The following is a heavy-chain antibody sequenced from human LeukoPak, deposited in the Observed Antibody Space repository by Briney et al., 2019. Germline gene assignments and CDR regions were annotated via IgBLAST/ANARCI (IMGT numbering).Heavy chain of an antibody. Sequence: EASVKVSCKASGYTFTSYDINWVRQATGQGLEWMGWMNPNSGNTGYAQKFQGRVTITRNTSISTAYMELSSLRSEDTAVYYCTLVGADDAFDIWGQGTMVTVSS. J-gene: IGHJ3*02. CDR2: MNPNSGNT. CDR1: GYTFTSYD. CDR3: TLVGADDAFDI. V-gene: IGHV1-8*03. D-gene: IGHD1-26*01.